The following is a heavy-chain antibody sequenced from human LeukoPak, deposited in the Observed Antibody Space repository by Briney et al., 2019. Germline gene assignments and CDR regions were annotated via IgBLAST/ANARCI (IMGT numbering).Heavy chain of an antibody. Sequence: GGSLRLSCAASGFTFSSYAMSWVRQAPGKGLDWVSTMTRDGTTFYADSVKGRFTISRDNSKNTLYLQMSALRAEDTAMYYCAKRQTTVVGPANYFDYWGQGTLVTVSS. J-gene: IGHJ4*02. D-gene: IGHD4-23*01. CDR1: GFTFSSYA. CDR2: MTRDGTT. V-gene: IGHV3-23*01. CDR3: AKRQTTVVGPANYFDY.